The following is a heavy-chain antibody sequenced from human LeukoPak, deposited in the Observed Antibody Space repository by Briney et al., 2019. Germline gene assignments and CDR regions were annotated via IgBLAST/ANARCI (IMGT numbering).Heavy chain of an antibody. CDR2: IYSGGST. Sequence: GGSLRLSCAASGSTFSDHYIDWVRQAPGKGLEWVSVIYSGGSTYYADSVKGRFTISRDNSKNTLYLQMNSLRAEDTAVYYCARDRGNQRGYYYYYMDVWGKGTTVTVSS. CDR1: GSTFSDHY. V-gene: IGHV3-66*01. J-gene: IGHJ6*03. CDR3: ARDRGNQRGYYYYYMDV. D-gene: IGHD1-14*01.